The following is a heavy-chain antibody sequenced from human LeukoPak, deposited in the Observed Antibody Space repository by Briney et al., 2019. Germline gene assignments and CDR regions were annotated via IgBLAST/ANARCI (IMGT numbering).Heavy chain of an antibody. CDR1: GFSFTTYA. CDR3: VRRLKGSFGNPFDY. Sequence: ASVKVSCKASGFSFTTYAIHWVRQAPGQRLEWMGWINPADGGTRYSQRFQGRVFITRDTSATTAYMELSSLRSEDTAVYYCVRRLKGSFGNPFDYWGQGTLVTVSS. J-gene: IGHJ4*02. D-gene: IGHD4-23*01. CDR2: INPADGGT. V-gene: IGHV1-3*01.